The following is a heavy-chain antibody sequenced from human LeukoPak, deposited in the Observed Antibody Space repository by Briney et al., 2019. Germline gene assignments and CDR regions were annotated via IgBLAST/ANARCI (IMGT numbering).Heavy chain of an antibody. J-gene: IGHJ3*02. CDR2: ISSSGGST. V-gene: IGHV3-23*01. D-gene: IGHD3-22*01. CDR1: GFTFSSYE. CDR3: AKSLLIVVVITTPGAFDI. Sequence: GGSLRLSCAASGFTFSSYEMNWVRQAPGKGLEWVSGISSSGGSTYYADSVKGRFTISRDNSKNTLYLQTNSLRAEDTAVYYCAKSLLIVVVITTPGAFDIWGHGTMVTVSS.